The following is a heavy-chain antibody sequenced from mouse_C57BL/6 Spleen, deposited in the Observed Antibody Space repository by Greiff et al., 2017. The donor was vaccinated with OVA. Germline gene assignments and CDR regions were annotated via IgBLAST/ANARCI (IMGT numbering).Heavy chain of an antibody. V-gene: IGHV5-17*01. CDR3: ARRSIYYGNSYYAMDY. D-gene: IGHD2-1*01. CDR1: GFTFSDYG. Sequence: VQLKESGGGLVKPGGSLKLSCAASGFTFSDYGMHWVRQAPEKGLEWVAYISSGSSTIYYADTVKGRFTISRDNAKNTLFLQMTSLRSEDTAMYYCARRSIYYGNSYYAMDYWGQGTSVTVSS. CDR2: ISSGSSTI. J-gene: IGHJ4*01.